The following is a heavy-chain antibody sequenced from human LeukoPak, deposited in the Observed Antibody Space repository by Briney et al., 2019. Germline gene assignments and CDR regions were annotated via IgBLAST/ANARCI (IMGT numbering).Heavy chain of an antibody. Sequence: GGSLRLSCAASRFTFSSYWMSWVRQAPGKGLEWVANIKQDGSEKYYVDSVKGRFTISRDNSKNTLDLQMNSLRADDTAVYYCAKDRFFQHWGQGTLVTVSS. J-gene: IGHJ1*01. CDR2: IKQDGSEK. CDR1: RFTFSSYW. V-gene: IGHV3-7*05. CDR3: AKDRFFQH.